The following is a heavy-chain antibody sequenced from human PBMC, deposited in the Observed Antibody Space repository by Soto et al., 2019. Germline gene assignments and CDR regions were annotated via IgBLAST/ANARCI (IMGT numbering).Heavy chain of an antibody. CDR3: VRSAITATTNWGAFDV. Sequence: GGSLRLSCAASGFTFSSFVMNWVRQAPGKGLERVSTGSPGGDVSHYTHSVKGRFTISRDNSRRTLHLQMDSLRAEDAAVYFCVRSAITATTNWGAFDVWGQGTVVTVSS. CDR2: GSPGGDVS. D-gene: IGHD1-20*01. J-gene: IGHJ3*01. V-gene: IGHV3-23*01. CDR1: GFTFSSFV.